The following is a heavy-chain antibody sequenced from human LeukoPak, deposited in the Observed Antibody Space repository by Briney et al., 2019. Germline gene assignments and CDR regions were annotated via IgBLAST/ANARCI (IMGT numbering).Heavy chain of an antibody. CDR2: ISDSGHDT. CDR1: GFTFPNYD. CDR3: ATGEYYFDF. D-gene: IGHD3-16*01. Sequence: SGGSLRLSCAASGFTFPNYDMSWVRQAPGKGLEWVSTISDSGHDTSYADSVKGRFTISRDNFKNTLYLQMSSLRAEDTALYYCATGEYYFDFWGQGTLVTVSS. V-gene: IGHV3-23*01. J-gene: IGHJ4*02.